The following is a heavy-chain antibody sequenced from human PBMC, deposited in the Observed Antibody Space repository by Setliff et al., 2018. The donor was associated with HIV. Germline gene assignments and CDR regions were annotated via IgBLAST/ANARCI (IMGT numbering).Heavy chain of an antibody. D-gene: IGHD4-17*01. CDR1: GGSGGTFSSNT. V-gene: IGHV1-69*13. J-gene: IGHJ4*02. CDR2: IIPIFGTA. CDR3: ARGTYTDYEVGDY. Sequence: SVKVSCKASGGSGGTFSSNTISWVRQAPGQGLEWMGVIIPIFGTANYAQKFQGRVTITADESTSTAYMELSSLRSEDTAVYYCARGTYTDYEVGDYWGQGTLVTVSS.